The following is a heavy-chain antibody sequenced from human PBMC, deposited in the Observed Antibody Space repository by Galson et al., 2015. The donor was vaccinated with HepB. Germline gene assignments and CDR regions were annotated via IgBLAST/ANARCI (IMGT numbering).Heavy chain of an antibody. CDR2: INPSGGST. CDR3: ARVRLDWIYYYGMDV. J-gene: IGHJ6*02. CDR1: GYTFTSYY. Sequence: SVKVSCKASGYTFTSYYMHWVRQAPGQGLEWMGIINPSGGSTSYAQKLQGRVTMTRDTSTSTVYMELSSLRSEDTAVYYCARVRLDWIYYYGMDVWGQGTTVTVSS. D-gene: IGHD3/OR15-3a*01. V-gene: IGHV1-46*04.